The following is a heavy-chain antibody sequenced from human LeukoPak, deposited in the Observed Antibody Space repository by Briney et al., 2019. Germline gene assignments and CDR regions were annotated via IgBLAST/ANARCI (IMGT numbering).Heavy chain of an antibody. Sequence: GGSLRLSCAASGFTFSSDWMSWVCQGPGQGLEWVAIINLDGSENSYVDPVKGRFTISRDNAKNSLYLQMNSVETEDTALYYCARSRSHHDYWGQGTLVTVSS. J-gene: IGHJ4*02. D-gene: IGHD1-14*01. V-gene: IGHV3-7*01. CDR2: INLDGSEN. CDR1: GFTFSSDW. CDR3: ARSRSHHDY.